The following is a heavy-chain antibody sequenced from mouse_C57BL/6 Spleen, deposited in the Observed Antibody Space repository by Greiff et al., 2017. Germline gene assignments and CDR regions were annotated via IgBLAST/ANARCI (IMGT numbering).Heavy chain of an antibody. J-gene: IGHJ4*01. CDR3: ARHTGYSNGDAMDY. V-gene: IGHV2-6-1*01. CDR1: GFSLTSYG. CDR2: IWSDGST. D-gene: IGHD2-5*01. Sequence: VMLVESGPGLVAPSQSLSITCTVSGFSLTSYGVHWVRQPPGKGLEWLVVIWSDGSTTYNSALKSRLSISKDNSKSQVFLKMNSLQTDDTAMYYCARHTGYSNGDAMDYWGQGTSVTVSS.